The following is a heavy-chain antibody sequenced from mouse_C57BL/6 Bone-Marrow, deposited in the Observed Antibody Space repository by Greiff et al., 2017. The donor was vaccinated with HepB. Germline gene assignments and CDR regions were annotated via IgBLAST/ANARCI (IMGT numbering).Heavy chain of an antibody. D-gene: IGHD2-2*01. J-gene: IGHJ2*01. CDR3: AREGEIYYGYDFDY. CDR1: GFTFSSYA. Sequence: EVKLMESGGGLVKPGGSLKLSCAASGFTFSSYAMSWVRQTPEKRLEWVATISDGGSYTYYPDNVKGRFTLSRYNAKNNLYLQMSHLKTEDTAMYYCAREGEIYYGYDFDYWGQGTTLTVSS. CDR2: ISDGGSYT. V-gene: IGHV5-4*01.